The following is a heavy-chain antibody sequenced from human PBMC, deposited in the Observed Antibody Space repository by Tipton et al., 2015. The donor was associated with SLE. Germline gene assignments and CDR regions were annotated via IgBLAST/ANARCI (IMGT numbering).Heavy chain of an antibody. D-gene: IGHD3-3*01. CDR3: ARDVYGFWSDYNQGFDY. Sequence: GSLRLSCEASGFSFSTYVMSWVRQAPGKGLEWVALISFDGSEKYYADSVKGRFTISRDNTKNLLYLQMKSLRADDTAVYYCARDVYGFWSDYNQGFDYWGQGTLVTVSS. V-gene: IGHV3-7*01. CDR2: ISFDGSEK. J-gene: IGHJ4*02. CDR1: GFSFSTYV.